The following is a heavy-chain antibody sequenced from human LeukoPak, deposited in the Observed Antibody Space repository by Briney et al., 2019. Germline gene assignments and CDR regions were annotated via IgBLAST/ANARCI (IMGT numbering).Heavy chain of an antibody. J-gene: IGHJ4*02. CDR2: INPNSGGT. Sequence: ASVKVSCKASGYTFTGYYMHWVRQAPGQGLEWMGWINPNSGGTNYAQKFQGRVTMTGDTSISTAYMELSRLRSDDTAVYYCATAMVRGVSAPDYWGQGTLVTVSS. CDR3: ATAMVRGVSAPDY. V-gene: IGHV1-2*02. CDR1: GYTFTGYY. D-gene: IGHD3-10*01.